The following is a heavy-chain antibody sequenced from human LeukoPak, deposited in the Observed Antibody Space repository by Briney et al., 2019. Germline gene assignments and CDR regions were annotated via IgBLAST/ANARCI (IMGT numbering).Heavy chain of an antibody. CDR3: AREAPSGSYYDSSGYSGYYYYMDV. CDR1: GGTFSSYA. J-gene: IGHJ6*03. CDR2: IIPIFGTA. V-gene: IGHV1-69*05. D-gene: IGHD3-22*01. Sequence: ASVKVSCKASGGTFSSYAISWVRQAPGQGLEWMGWIIPIFGTANYAQKFQGRVTITTDESTSTAYMELSSLRSEDTAVYYCAREAPSGSYYDSSGYSGYYYYMDVWGKGTTVTVSS.